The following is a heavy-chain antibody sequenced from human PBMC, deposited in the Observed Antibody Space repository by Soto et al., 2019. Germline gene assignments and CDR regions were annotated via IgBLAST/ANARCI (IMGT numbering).Heavy chain of an antibody. D-gene: IGHD2-15*01. J-gene: IGHJ5*02. V-gene: IGHV4-30-2*01. Sequence: SETLSLTCAVSGGSISSGGYSWSWIRQPPGKGLEWIGYIYHSGSTYYNPSLKSRVTISVDRSKNQFSLKLSSVTAADTAVYYCARAYSNWFDPWGQGTLVTVSS. CDR2: IYHSGST. CDR3: ARAYSNWFDP. CDR1: GGSISSGGYS.